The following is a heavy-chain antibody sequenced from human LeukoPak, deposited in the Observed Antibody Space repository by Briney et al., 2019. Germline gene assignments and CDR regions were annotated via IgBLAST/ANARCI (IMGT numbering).Heavy chain of an antibody. CDR1: RFSFSSSG. CDR2: ISFDGFDT. D-gene: IGHD3-10*01. V-gene: IGHV3-30*18. Sequence: RSLRLSCAASRFSFSSSGVHWVRQAPVKGLEWVADISFDGFDTHYAESVKGRFTISRDNSKNTLYLQMNSLRPEDSAVYYCAKDRYYGSGRNYYYYYMDVWGEGTTVTVS. J-gene: IGHJ6*03. CDR3: AKDRYYGSGRNYYYYYMDV.